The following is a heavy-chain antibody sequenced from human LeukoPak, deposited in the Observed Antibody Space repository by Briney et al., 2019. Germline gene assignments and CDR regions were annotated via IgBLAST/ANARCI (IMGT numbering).Heavy chain of an antibody. D-gene: IGHD3-22*01. CDR1: GFTFSSYW. Sequence: GGSLRLSCAASGFTFSSYWMHWVRQAPGKGLVWVSRINSDGSRTSNADCVKGRFTISRDNAKNTLYLQMNSLRAEDTAVYYCARDLHYYDSSGSRYYMDVWGKGTTVTVSS. CDR2: INSDGSRT. V-gene: IGHV3-74*01. J-gene: IGHJ6*03. CDR3: ARDLHYYDSSGSRYYMDV.